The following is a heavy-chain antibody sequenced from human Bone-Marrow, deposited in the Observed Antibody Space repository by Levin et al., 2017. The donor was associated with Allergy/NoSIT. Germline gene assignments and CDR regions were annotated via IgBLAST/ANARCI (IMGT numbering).Heavy chain of an antibody. CDR1: GFTFSSYA. Sequence: GGSLRLSCTPSGFTFSSYAMSWVRQFSGKGLEWIAAISGSGDRTHNADSVKGRFTISRDNSKNTLYLQMYGLTVEDTAVYYCARGRVVVPAAIYRSYYYYMDVWAKGTTVIVSS. CDR2: ISGSGDRT. J-gene: IGHJ6*03. CDR3: ARGRVVVPAAIYRSYYYYMDV. D-gene: IGHD2-2*01. V-gene: IGHV3-23*01.